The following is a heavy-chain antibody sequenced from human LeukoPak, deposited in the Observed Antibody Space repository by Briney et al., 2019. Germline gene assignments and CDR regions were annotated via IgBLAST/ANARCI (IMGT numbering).Heavy chain of an antibody. V-gene: IGHV3-7*01. CDR2: IKQDGSEK. CDR1: GFTFSSFW. CDR3: ARVLRGSGSYET. Sequence: PGGSLRLSCAASGFTFSSFWMSWVRQAPGKGLAWVANIKQDGSEKYFVDSVKGRFTISRDNAKNSLYLQMNSLRAEDTAVYYCARVLRGSGSYETWGQGTLVTVSS. D-gene: IGHD3-10*01. J-gene: IGHJ5*02.